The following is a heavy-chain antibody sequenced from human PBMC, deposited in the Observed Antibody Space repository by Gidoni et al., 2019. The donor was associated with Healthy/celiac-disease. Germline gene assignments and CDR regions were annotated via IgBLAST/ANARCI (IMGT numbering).Heavy chain of an antibody. D-gene: IGHD6-13*01. CDR1: GGSISRGSYY. CDR3: ARSVDYTRSSWYRD. V-gene: IGHV4-61*02. J-gene: IGHJ4*02. CDR2: IYTSGST. Sequence: QVQLQESGPGLVKPSQTLSLTCTVSGGSISRGSYYWSWIRQPAGKGLEWIGRIYTSGSTNYNPSLKSRVTMSVDTSKNQFSLKLSSVTAADTAVYYCARSVDYTRSSWYRDWGQGTLVTVSS.